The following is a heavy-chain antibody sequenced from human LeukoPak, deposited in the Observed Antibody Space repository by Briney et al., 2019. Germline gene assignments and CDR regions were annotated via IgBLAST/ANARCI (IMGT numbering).Heavy chain of an antibody. CDR1: GGSISSYY. Sequence: SSETLSLTCTVSGGSISSYYWSWIRQPPGKGLEWIGYIYYSGSTNYNPSLMSRVTISVDTSENQFSLKLSSVTAADTAVYYCARDHSSGWAFNWFDPWGQGTLVTVSS. V-gene: IGHV4-59*01. CDR3: ARDHSSGWAFNWFDP. D-gene: IGHD6-19*01. CDR2: IYYSGST. J-gene: IGHJ5*02.